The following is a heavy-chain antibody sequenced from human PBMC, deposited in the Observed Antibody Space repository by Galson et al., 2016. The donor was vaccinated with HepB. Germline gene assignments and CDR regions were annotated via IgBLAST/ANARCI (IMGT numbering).Heavy chain of an antibody. CDR3: ARVCRRGSTSCYLYYYGMDV. CDR1: GFTFSNYA. CDR2: TSSGSSYI. V-gene: IGHV3-21*01. D-gene: IGHD2-2*01. Sequence: SLRLSCAVSGFTFSNYAMSWVRQAPGKGLEWVSSTSSGSSYIYYADSVKGRFTISRDNAKNSLHLQMNSLRAEDTAVYYCARVCRRGSTSCYLYYYGMDVWGQGTTVTVSS. J-gene: IGHJ6*02.